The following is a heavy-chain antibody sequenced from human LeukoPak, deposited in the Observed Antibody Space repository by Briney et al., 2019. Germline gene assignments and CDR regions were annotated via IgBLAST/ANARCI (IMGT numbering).Heavy chain of an antibody. V-gene: IGHV4-59*08. D-gene: IGHD3-22*01. J-gene: IGHJ4*02. CDR2: IYYSGST. CDR1: GGSISSYY. Sequence: SETLSLTCTVSGGSISSYYWSWIRQPPGKGLEWIGYIYYSGSTNYNPSLKSRVTISVDTSKNQFSLKLSSVTAAGTAVYYCARHSKVVINFDYWGQGTLVTVSS. CDR3: ARHSKVVINFDY.